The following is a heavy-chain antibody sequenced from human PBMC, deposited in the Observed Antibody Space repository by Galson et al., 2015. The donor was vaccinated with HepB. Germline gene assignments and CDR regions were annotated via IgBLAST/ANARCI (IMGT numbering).Heavy chain of an antibody. CDR1: GFTFSSYS. D-gene: IGHD3-10*01. CDR3: ARVEATITMVRGVIYYYSYGMDV. J-gene: IGHJ6*02. V-gene: IGHV3-74*01. Sequence: SLRLSCAASGFTFSSYSMNWVRQAPGKGLVWVSRINSDGTSTSNADSVKGRFTISRDNAKNTLYLQMSSLRAEDTAVYYCARVEATITMVRGVIYYYSYGMDVWGQGTTVTVSS. CDR2: INSDGTST.